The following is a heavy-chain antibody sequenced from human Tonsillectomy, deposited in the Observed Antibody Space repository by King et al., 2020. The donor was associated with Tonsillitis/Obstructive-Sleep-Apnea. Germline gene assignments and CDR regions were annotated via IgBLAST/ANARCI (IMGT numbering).Heavy chain of an antibody. V-gene: IGHV4-34*01. CDR2: INHSGST. CDR3: AREPSRFTIFGVDP. CDR1: GGSFSGYY. J-gene: IGHJ5*02. D-gene: IGHD3-3*01. Sequence: VQLQQWGAGLLKPSETLSLTCAVYGGSFSGYYWSWIRQPPGKGLEWIGEINHSGSTNYNPSLKSRVTISVDTSKNQFSLKLSSVTAADTAVYYCAREPSRFTIFGVDPWGQGTLVTVSS.